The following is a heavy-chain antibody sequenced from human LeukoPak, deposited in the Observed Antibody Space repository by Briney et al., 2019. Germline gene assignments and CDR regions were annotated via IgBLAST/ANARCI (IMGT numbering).Heavy chain of an antibody. D-gene: IGHD6-13*01. CDR3: ARTLERDNWYSSSWYGGFDY. V-gene: IGHV3-11*04. CDR2: ISSSGSNI. J-gene: IGHJ4*02. Sequence: PGGSLRLFCAASGFTFSDYYMSWIRQAPGKGLEWVSYISSSGSNIYYAVSVKGRFTISRDNAKYSLYLQMNSLRAEDTAVYYCARTLERDNWYSSSWYGGFDYWGQGTLVTVSS. CDR1: GFTFSDYY.